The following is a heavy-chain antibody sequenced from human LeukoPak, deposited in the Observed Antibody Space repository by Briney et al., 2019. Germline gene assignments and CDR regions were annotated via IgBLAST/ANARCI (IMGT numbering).Heavy chain of an antibody. CDR2: INPSGGST. D-gene: IGHD3-10*01. CDR3: ASWFGENDALDI. Sequence: ASVKVSCKASGYTFTSQYVHWVRQAPGRGLEWMGIINPSGGSTRYAQKFQGRVTMTRDTSTSTVYMELKRLRSEDTAVHYCASWFGENDALDIWGQGTMVTVSS. J-gene: IGHJ3*02. V-gene: IGHV1-46*01. CDR1: GYTFTSQY.